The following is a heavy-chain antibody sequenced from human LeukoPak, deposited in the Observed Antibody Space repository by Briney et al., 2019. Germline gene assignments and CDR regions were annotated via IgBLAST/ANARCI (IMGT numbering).Heavy chain of an antibody. CDR1: GFSLSTSGVG. CDR3: AHRGFCSSSSCYARYNWFDP. D-gene: IGHD2-2*01. V-gene: IGHV2-5*02. J-gene: IGHJ5*02. CDR2: IYWDYDK. Sequence: SGPTLVKPTQTLTLTCTFSGFSLSTSGVGVGWIRHPPGKALEWLALIYWDYDKRYSPSLKSRLTITKDTSKNQVVLTMTNMDPVDTATYYCAHRGFCSSSSCYARYNWFDPWGQGTLVTVSS.